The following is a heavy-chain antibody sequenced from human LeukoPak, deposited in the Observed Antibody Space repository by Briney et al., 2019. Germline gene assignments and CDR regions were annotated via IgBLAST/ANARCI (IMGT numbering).Heavy chain of an antibody. CDR3: AKDARGGYYYGPFDY. CDR2: ISWNSGSI. D-gene: IGHD3-22*01. J-gene: IGHJ4*02. CDR1: GFTFDDYA. Sequence: GGSLRLSCAASGFTFDDYAMHWVRQAPGKGLEWVSGISWNSGSIGYADSVKGRFTISRDNAKNSLYLQMNSLRAEDTALYYCAKDARGGYYYGPFDYWGQGTLVTVSS. V-gene: IGHV3-9*01.